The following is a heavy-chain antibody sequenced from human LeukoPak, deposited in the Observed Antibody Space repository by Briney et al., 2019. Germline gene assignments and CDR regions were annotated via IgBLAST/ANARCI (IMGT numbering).Heavy chain of an antibody. CDR1: GFTFSGSA. D-gene: IGHD1-14*01. Sequence: GGSLRLSCAASGFTFSGSAMHWVRQASGKGLEWVGRIRSKANSYAPAYAASVKGRFTISRDDSKNAAYLQMNSLKTEDTAVYYCTSRTRSHIFGMDVWGQGTTVTVSS. CDR2: IRSKANSYAP. V-gene: IGHV3-73*01. CDR3: TSRTRSHIFGMDV. J-gene: IGHJ6*02.